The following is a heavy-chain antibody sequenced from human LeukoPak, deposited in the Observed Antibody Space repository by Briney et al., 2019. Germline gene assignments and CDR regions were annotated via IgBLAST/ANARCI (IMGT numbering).Heavy chain of an antibody. CDR2: IRYDGSNK. Sequence: GGSLRLSCAASGFTFSSYGMHWVRQAPGKGLEWVAFIRYDGSNKYYADSVKGRFTISRDNSKNTLYLQMNSLRAEDTAVYYCAEEFSGSRPTPSFDIWGQGTMVTVSS. CDR3: AEEFSGSRPTPSFDI. V-gene: IGHV3-30*02. D-gene: IGHD1-26*01. CDR1: GFTFSSYG. J-gene: IGHJ3*02.